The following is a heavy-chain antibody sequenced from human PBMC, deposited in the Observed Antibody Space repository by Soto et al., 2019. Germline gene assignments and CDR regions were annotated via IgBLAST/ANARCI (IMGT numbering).Heavy chain of an antibody. CDR3: ASSRLSYYFCMHV. CDR1: GGTFSSSA. Sequence: SVKVSCKASGGTFSSSAISWVRQAPGQGLEWMGGIIPIFGTANYAQKFQGRVTITADESTSTAYMESSSLRSEATAVSYCASSRLSYYFCMHVCVQAPT. J-gene: IGHJ6*02. D-gene: IGHD3-10*01. CDR2: IIPIFGTA. V-gene: IGHV1-69*13.